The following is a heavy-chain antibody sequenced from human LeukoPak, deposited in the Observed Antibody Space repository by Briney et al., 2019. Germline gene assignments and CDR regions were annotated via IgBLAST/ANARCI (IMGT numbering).Heavy chain of an antibody. J-gene: IGHJ4*02. CDR3: ARDLGSIGHIDY. CDR1: GGTFSSYA. V-gene: IGHV1-69*04. Sequence: SVKVSCKASGGTFSSYAISWVRQAPGQGLEWMGRIIPILGIANYAQKFQGRVTITADKSTSTAYMELSSLRSEDTAVYYCARDLGSIGHIDYWGQGTLVTVSS. D-gene: IGHD2-21*01. CDR2: IIPILGIA.